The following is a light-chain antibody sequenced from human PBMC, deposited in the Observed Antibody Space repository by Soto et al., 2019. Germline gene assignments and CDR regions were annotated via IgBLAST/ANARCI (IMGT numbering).Light chain of an antibody. V-gene: IGLV2-14*01. Sequence: QSELTKPASGSGSPGQSITISCTGTSSDVGGYNYVSWYQQHPGKAPKLMIYDVSNRPSGVSNRFSGSKSGNTASLTISGLQAEDEADYYCSSYTSSSTLDVFGTGTKVTVL. CDR3: SSYTSSSTLDV. J-gene: IGLJ1*01. CDR1: SSDVGGYNY. CDR2: DVS.